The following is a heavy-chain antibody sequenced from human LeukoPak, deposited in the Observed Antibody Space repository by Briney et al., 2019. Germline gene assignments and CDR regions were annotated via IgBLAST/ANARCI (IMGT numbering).Heavy chain of an antibody. J-gene: IGHJ4*02. Sequence: PWGTVTLTCTVSGGSISSYYWSWIRQPPGIGLEWIGYIYYSRSTNYNPSLKSRVTISVDTSKNQFSLRLTSVTAADTAVYYCARYYTGWPSFDYWGQGTLVTVSS. D-gene: IGHD2-8*02. V-gene: IGHV4-59*01. CDR2: IYYSRST. CDR1: GGSISSYY. CDR3: ARYYTGWPSFDY.